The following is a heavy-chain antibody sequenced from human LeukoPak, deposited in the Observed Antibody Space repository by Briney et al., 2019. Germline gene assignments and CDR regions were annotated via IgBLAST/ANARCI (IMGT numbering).Heavy chain of an antibody. V-gene: IGHV3-21*01. CDR1: GFTFSSYS. D-gene: IGHD3-9*01. J-gene: IGHJ3*02. Sequence: PGGSLRLSCAASGFTFSSYSMNWVRQAPGKGLEWVSSISSSSGYIYYADSVKGRFTISRDNAKNSLYLQMNSLRAEDTAVYYCAREGYDLLTAHDAFDIWGQGTMVTVSS. CDR2: ISSSSGYI. CDR3: AREGYDLLTAHDAFDI.